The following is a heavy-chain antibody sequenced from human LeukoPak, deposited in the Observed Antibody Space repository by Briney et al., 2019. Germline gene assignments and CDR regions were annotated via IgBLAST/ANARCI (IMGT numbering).Heavy chain of an antibody. CDR1: GDSISTRGYS. CDR3: TRGVDASPSFDY. V-gene: IGHV4-30-2*01. J-gene: IGHJ4*02. D-gene: IGHD3-3*01. CDR2: IYQSGST. Sequence: PSQTLSLTCTISGDSISTRGYSWSRIRQPPGKGLEWIGYIYQSGSTRSIPSLQSRVTLSVDKSKSQVSLKLNSVTAADTAIYYCTRGVDASPSFDYWGQGTLVTVSS.